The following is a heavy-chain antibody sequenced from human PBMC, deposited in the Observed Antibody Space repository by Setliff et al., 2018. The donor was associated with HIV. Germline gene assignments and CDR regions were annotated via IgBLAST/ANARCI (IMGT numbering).Heavy chain of an antibody. Sequence: ASVKVSCKASGYILSHFGMTWVRQAPGQGLEWMGWISGNNGNTKYAQKFQDRVAITTDTSTSTHYLELRSLRFDDTAVYYCARSGFLTALDSYDVWGQGTMVTVSS. CDR3: ARSGFLTALDSYDV. D-gene: IGHD3-9*01. V-gene: IGHV1-18*01. J-gene: IGHJ3*01. CDR2: ISGNNGNT. CDR1: GYILSHFG.